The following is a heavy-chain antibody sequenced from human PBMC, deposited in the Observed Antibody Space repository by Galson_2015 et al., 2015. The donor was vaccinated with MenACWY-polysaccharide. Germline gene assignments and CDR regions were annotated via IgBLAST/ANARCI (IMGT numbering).Heavy chain of an antibody. D-gene: IGHD3-10*01. J-gene: IGHJ4*02. CDR3: ARDPRGARSSYFDY. Sequence: SLRLSCAASGFTFSDYYMHWIRQAPGKGLGWVSYISSSGTTIYYADSVKGRFIISRDNAKNSLHLQMNSLRAEDTAVYYCARDPRGARSSYFDYWGQGILVTVSS. CDR1: GFTFSDYY. V-gene: IGHV3-11*01. CDR2: ISSSGTTI.